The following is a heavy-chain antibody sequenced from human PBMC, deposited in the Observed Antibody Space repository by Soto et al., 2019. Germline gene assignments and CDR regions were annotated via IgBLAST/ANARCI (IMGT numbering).Heavy chain of an antibody. V-gene: IGHV4-31*03. CDR2: IYYSGST. Sequence: PSETLSLTCTVSGGSISSGGYYWSWIRQHPGKGLEWIGYIYYSGSTYYNPSLKSRVTISVDTSKNQFSLKLSSVTAADTAVYYCATQQLDGDGGYYFDYWGQGTLVTVSS. J-gene: IGHJ4*02. D-gene: IGHD6-13*01. CDR1: GGSISSGGYY. CDR3: ATQQLDGDGGYYFDY.